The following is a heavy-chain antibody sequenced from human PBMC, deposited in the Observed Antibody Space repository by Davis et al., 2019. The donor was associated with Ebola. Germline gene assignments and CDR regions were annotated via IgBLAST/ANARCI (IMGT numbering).Heavy chain of an antibody. CDR2: MLNDGSEK. Sequence: PGGSLRLSCAASGFTFSESWMAWVRQAPGKGLEWLANMLNDGSEKYSAGPVKGRFTISRDKARNSFYLQMNSLRVEDTAVYYCARDNYWKLDYWGQGILVTVSS. CDR1: GFTFSESW. J-gene: IGHJ4*02. D-gene: IGHD4-11*01. CDR3: ARDNYWKLDY. V-gene: IGHV3-7*01.